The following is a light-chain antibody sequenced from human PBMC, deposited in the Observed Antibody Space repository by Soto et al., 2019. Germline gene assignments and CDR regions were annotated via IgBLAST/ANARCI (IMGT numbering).Light chain of an antibody. J-gene: IGKJ1*01. Sequence: EIVLTQSPGTLPLSPGERATLSCRASQRVSSSYLAWYQQKSGQAPRLLIYGASSRATGIPDRLSGSRSGKDFPVTVRRRESEEFAVYYCQQYGSSPWKFGQATKVEIK. CDR2: GAS. V-gene: IGKV3-20*01. CDR3: QQYGSSPWK. CDR1: QRVSSSY.